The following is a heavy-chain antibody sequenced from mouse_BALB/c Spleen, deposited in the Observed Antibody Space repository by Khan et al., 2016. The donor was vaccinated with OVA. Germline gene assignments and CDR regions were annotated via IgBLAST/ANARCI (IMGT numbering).Heavy chain of an antibody. Sequence: QVQLQQSGAELARPGASVKMSCKASGYIFTSYMMHWVKQRPGQGLEWIGDINPSSGYNNYNQKFKDKATFPAAKSSSTAYMQLSSLTSEDAAVSYWTRGGYGSFGYWGQGTLVTVSA. V-gene: IGHV1-4*01. D-gene: IGHD1-1*01. CDR3: TRGGYGSFGY. J-gene: IGHJ3*01. CDR2: INPSSGYN. CDR1: GYIFTSYM.